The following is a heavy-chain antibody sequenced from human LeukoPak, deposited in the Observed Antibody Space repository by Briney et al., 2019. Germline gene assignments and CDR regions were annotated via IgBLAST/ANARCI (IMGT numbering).Heavy chain of an antibody. V-gene: IGHV3-23*01. J-gene: IGHJ4*02. CDR3: AKAGNGYYNLDS. D-gene: IGHD3-9*01. CDR2: ITGGSSTT. CDR1: GFTLSGFP. Sequence: GGSLRLSCAASGFTLSGFPMSWVRQAPGKGLEWVAAITGGSSTTYYADSVKGRFTISRDNSNNTLYVQMNNLRAEDTALYYCAKAGNGYYNLDSWGQGTLVTVRS.